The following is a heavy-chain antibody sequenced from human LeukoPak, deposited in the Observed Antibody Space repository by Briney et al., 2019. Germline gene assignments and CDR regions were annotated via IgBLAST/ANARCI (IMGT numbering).Heavy chain of an antibody. CDR2: IRYDGSNK. CDR3: ARGPGIVGATSITYYYYYYMDV. D-gene: IGHD1-26*01. CDR1: GFTFSSYG. J-gene: IGHJ6*03. Sequence: PGGSLRLSCAASGFTFSSYGMHWVRQAPGKGLEWVAFIRYDGSNKYYADSVKGRFTISRDNSKNTLYLQMNSLRAEDTAVYYCARGPGIVGATSITYYYYYYMDVWGKGTTVTVSS. V-gene: IGHV3-30*02.